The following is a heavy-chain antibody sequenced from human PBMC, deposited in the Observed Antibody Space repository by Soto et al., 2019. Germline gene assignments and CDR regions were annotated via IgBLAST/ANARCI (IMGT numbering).Heavy chain of an antibody. J-gene: IGHJ4*02. CDR1: GYTLTSYA. CDR2: INTGNGNT. V-gene: IGHV1-3*04. D-gene: IGHD6-13*01. Sequence: ASVKVSCKASGYTLTSYAIHWVRQAPGQRLEWMGWINTGNGNTKYSQKFQGRVTSTRDTSASTAYMELSSLRSEDTVVYYCARDRYTLDSSTWYFDYWGQGTLVTVSS. CDR3: ARDRYTLDSSTWYFDY.